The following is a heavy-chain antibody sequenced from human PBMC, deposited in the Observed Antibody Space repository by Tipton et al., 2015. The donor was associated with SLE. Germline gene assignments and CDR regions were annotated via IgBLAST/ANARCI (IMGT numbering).Heavy chain of an antibody. CDR3: ATQGYYDSSFDY. D-gene: IGHD3-16*01. V-gene: IGHV4-30-2*06. CDR1: GISISSAGYS. J-gene: IGHJ4*02. CDR2: MYNTGST. Sequence: TLSLTCTVSGISISSAGYSWSWIRQSPGKGLEWIGYMYNTGSTSYNPSLRSRVTISVDRSKNQFSLKMSSVTAADTAVYYCATQGYYDSSFDYWGQGTLVTVSS.